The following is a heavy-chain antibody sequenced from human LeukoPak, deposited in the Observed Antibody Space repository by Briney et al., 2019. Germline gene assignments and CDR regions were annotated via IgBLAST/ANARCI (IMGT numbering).Heavy chain of an antibody. V-gene: IGHV3-53*01. CDR1: GFTVSGSY. CDR2: IYGGGNT. Sequence: PGGSLRLSRAASGFTVSGSYMNWVRQAPGKGLEWVSLIYGGGNTYYADSVKGRFTISRDNSKNTLYLQMNSLRAEDTAVYYCARDPPYDSSGSYYFDYWGQGTLVTVSS. D-gene: IGHD3-22*01. CDR3: ARDPPYDSSGSYYFDY. J-gene: IGHJ4*02.